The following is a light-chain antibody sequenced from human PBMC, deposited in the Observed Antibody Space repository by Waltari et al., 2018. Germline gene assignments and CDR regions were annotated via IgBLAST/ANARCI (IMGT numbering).Light chain of an antibody. J-gene: IGLJ2*01. Sequence: SYELTQPPSVSVSPGQTARITCSGAALPKRDAYWYQQRPGQAPGLLIFNDNERPSARPGRFSGSSSGTTVTLTISGVQAEDEADYYCQSTDSTVSYPVVFGGGTKLTVL. CDR1: ALPKRD. CDR2: NDN. CDR3: QSTDSTVSYPVV. V-gene: IGLV3-25*03.